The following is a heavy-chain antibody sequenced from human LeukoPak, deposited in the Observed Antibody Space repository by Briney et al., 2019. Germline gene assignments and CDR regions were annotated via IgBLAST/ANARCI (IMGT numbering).Heavy chain of an antibody. J-gene: IGHJ3*01. D-gene: IGHD1-14*01. CDR1: GDSVSSNSAA. Sequence: SQTLSLTCAVSGDSVSSNSAAWNWIRQSPSRGLEWLGRTYYGSKWYNDYAVSVKSRITISPDTSKNQFSLQLNSVTPEDTAVYYCVRDDGIGLDAFDVWSPGTMVTVSS. CDR3: VRDDGIGLDAFDV. V-gene: IGHV6-1*01. CDR2: TYYGSKWYN.